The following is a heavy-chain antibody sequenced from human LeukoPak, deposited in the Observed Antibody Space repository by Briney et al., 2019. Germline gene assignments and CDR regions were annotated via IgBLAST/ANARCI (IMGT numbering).Heavy chain of an antibody. V-gene: IGHV3-11*01. Sequence: GGSLRLSCAASGFTFSDYYMGWIRQAPGKGLEWVSYISSSGSTIYYADSVKGRFTISRDNAKNSLYLQMNSLRAEDTAVYYCARAQDMVRGVIIRYFDHWGQGTLVTVSS. D-gene: IGHD3-10*01. J-gene: IGHJ4*02. CDR1: GFTFSDYY. CDR2: ISSSGSTI. CDR3: ARAQDMVRGVIIRYFDH.